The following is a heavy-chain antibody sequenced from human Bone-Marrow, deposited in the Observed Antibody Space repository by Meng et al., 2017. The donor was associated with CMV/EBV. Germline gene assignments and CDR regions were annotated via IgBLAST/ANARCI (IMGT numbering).Heavy chain of an antibody. CDR3: ARDVDYGGNRAMGAFDI. CDR2: ISSSSSYI. J-gene: IGHJ3*02. D-gene: IGHD4-23*01. Sequence: GGSLRLSCAASGFTFSSYGMHWVRQAPGKGLEWVSSISSSSSYIYYADSVKGRFTISRDNAKNSLYLQMNSLRAEDAAVYYCARDVDYGGNRAMGAFDIWGQGTMVTASS. CDR1: GFTFSSYG. V-gene: IGHV3-21*01.